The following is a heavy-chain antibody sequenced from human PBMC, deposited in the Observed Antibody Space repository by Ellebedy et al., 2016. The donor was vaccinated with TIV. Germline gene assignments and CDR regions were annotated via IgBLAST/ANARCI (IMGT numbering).Heavy chain of an antibody. CDR2: IKSKTDGERT. J-gene: IGHJ4*02. D-gene: IGHD5-12*01. V-gene: IGHV3-15*01. CDR1: GFTFSHAW. Sequence: GESLKISCEASGFTFSHAWMNWVRQAPGKGLEWVGRIKSKTDGERTDYAAPVKGRVTISSDDSENTLYLQVNSLKTEDTAIYYCTTQILKGYVWGQGTLVTVSS. CDR3: TTQILKGYV.